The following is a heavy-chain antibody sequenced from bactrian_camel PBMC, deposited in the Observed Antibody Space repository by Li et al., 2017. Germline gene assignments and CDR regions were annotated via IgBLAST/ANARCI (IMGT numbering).Heavy chain of an antibody. V-gene: IGHV3S55*01. J-gene: IGHJ4*01. D-gene: IGHD7*01. CDR2: TASDGTT. CDR1: GYNFDSCA. Sequence: QLVESGGGSVQAGGSLKLSCAASGYNFDSCAVGWYRQAPGKEREGVAATASDGTTNYADSVKGRFTGSRDNAKNTLYLQLNSLKIEDTAMYYCTQVVSNARTHWGRGPRSPSP.